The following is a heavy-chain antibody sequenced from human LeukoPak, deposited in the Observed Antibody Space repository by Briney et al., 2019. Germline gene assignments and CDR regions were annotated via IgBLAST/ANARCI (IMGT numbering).Heavy chain of an antibody. CDR1: GFTVSSNY. J-gene: IGHJ4*02. Sequence: GGSLRLSCAASGFTVSSNYMSWVRRAPGKGLEWVSVIYSGGSTYYADSVKGRFTISRDNSKNTLYLQMNSLRAEDTAVYYCVRGIAAAGNDYWGQGTLVTVSS. D-gene: IGHD6-13*01. CDR2: IYSGGST. V-gene: IGHV3-53*01. CDR3: VRGIAAAGNDY.